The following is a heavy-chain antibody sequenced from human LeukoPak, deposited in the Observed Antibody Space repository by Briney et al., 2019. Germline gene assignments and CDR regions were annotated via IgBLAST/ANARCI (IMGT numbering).Heavy chain of an antibody. J-gene: IGHJ4*02. CDR1: GYSISSGYY. V-gene: IGHV4-38-2*02. CDR3: ARDSDPFEFDY. CDR2: IYHSGST. Sequence: SETLSLTCTVSGYSISSGYYWGWIRQPPGKGLEWIGSIYHSGSTYYNPSHKSRVTISVDTSKNQFSLKLSSVTAADTAVYYCARDSDPFEFDYWGQGTLVTVSS.